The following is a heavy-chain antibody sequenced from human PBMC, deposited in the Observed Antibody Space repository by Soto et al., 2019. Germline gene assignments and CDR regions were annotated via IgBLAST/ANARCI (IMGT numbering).Heavy chain of an antibody. CDR2: IYSGGNT. CDR1: GLTVSGNY. Sequence: GGSLRLSCAASGLTVSGNYMSWVRQAPGKGLEWVALIYSGGNTYYADYVKGRFTISRDNSKNTLYLQMNSLRAEDTAVYYCARGLYFYDNSGYLPFDYWGQGNLVTVSS. D-gene: IGHD3-22*01. V-gene: IGHV3-53*01. CDR3: ARGLYFYDNSGYLPFDY. J-gene: IGHJ4*02.